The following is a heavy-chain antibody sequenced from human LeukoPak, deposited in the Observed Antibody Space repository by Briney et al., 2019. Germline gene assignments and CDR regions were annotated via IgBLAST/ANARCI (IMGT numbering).Heavy chain of an antibody. J-gene: IGHJ6*02. CDR1: GGSFSGYY. CDR2: INHSGST. Sequence: PSETLSLTCAVYGGSFSGYYWSWIRQPPGKGLEWIGEINHSGSTNYNPSLKSRVTISVDTSKNQFSLKLSSVTAADTAVYYCARALRGYCSGGSCSYYYGMDVWGQGTTVTVSS. CDR3: ARALRGYCSGGSCSYYYGMDV. V-gene: IGHV4-34*01. D-gene: IGHD2-15*01.